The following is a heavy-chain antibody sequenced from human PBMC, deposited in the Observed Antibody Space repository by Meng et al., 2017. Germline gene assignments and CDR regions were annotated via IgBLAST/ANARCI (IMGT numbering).Heavy chain of an antibody. V-gene: IGHV4-34*01. J-gene: IGHJ4*02. CDR3: ARGSITMVRGVIIIPFDY. CDR2: INHSGST. CDR1: GGSFSGYY. D-gene: IGHD3-10*01. Sequence: GSLRLSCAVYGGSFSGYYWSWIRQPPGKGLEWIGEINHSGSTNYNPSLKSRVTISVDTSKNQFSLKLSSVTAADTAAYYCARGSITMVRGVIIIPFDYWGQGTLVTVSS.